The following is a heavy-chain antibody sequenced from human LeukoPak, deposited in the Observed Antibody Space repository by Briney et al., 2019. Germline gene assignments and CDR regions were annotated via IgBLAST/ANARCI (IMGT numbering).Heavy chain of an antibody. D-gene: IGHD6-19*01. CDR2: ISYDGSNK. V-gene: IGHV3-30*04. J-gene: IGHJ6*02. CDR3: AGDPRYSSGWYRSYYYYYGMDV. Sequence: PGGSLRLSCAASGFTFSSYAMHWVRQAPGKGLEWVAVISYDGSNKYYADSVKGRFTISRDNSKNTLYLQMNSLRAEDTAVYYCAGDPRYSSGWYRSYYYYYGMDVWGQGTTVTVSS. CDR1: GFTFSSYA.